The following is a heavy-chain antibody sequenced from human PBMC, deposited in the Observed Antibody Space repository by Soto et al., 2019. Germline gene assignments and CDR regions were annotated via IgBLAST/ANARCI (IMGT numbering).Heavy chain of an antibody. Sequence: EVPLVESGGGLVQPGRSLRLSCAASGFTFDDYAMHWVRQAPGKGLEWVSGISWNSGSIGYADSVKGRFTISRDNAKNSLYLQMNSLRAEDTALYYCAKDRQWLVLRPPLFFDYWGQGTLVTVSS. V-gene: IGHV3-9*01. CDR2: ISWNSGSI. J-gene: IGHJ4*02. CDR1: GFTFDDYA. CDR3: AKDRQWLVLRPPLFFDY. D-gene: IGHD6-19*01.